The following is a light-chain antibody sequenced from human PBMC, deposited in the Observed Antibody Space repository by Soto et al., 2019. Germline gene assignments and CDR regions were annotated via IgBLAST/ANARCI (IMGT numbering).Light chain of an antibody. J-gene: IGLJ1*01. CDR1: SGRSTYA. CDR3: QTCGTGITG. Sequence: QPVLPQSPSASASLGASVNLTCTLTSGRSTYATAWHQQRPQKGPRFLLKFNSAGSHTKGDGIPDRFSGSSSGAERYLTISNLQSDDEADYFCQTCGTGITGFGTGTKGTVL. V-gene: IGLV4-69*01. CDR2: FNSAGSH.